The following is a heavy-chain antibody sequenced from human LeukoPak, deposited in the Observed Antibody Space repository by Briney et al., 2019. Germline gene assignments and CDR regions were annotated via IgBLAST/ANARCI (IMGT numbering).Heavy chain of an antibody. Sequence: GASVKVSCKASGYTFTGYYMHWVRQAPGQGLEWMGIINPSGGSTNYAQKFQGRVTMTRDTSTNTVYMELSSLRCEDTAVYYCARGPSITMVRGGQWYYYMDVWGKGTTVTISS. J-gene: IGHJ6*03. CDR3: ARGPSITMVRGGQWYYYMDV. V-gene: IGHV1-46*01. D-gene: IGHD3-10*01. CDR1: GYTFTGYY. CDR2: INPSGGST.